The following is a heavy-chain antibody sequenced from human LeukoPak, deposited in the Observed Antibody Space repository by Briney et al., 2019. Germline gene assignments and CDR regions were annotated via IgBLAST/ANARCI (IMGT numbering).Heavy chain of an antibody. CDR3: AARGDYTSGTYFHPFYFDS. J-gene: IGHJ4*02. D-gene: IGHD3-10*01. CDR2: INPKTGDT. CDR1: EYTFSGNY. V-gene: IGHV1-2*02. Sequence: ASVKVSCKASEYTFSGNYLHWVRQAPGQGPEWMGRINPKTGDTSYVQKFQGRVTMTWDTSISTAHMELTRLNSADTAVYYCAARGDYTSGTYFHPFYFDSWGQGALVTVSS.